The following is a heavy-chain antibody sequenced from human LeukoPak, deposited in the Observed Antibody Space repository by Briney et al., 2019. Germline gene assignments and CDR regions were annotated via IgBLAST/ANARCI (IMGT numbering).Heavy chain of an antibody. V-gene: IGHV4-4*07. CDR2: IYISGGT. D-gene: IGHD1-7*01. J-gene: IGHJ4*02. CDR1: GGSISGYY. Sequence: PSETLSLTCTVSGGSISGYYWSRIRQPAGRGLEWIGRIYISGGTNYNPSLKSRVTMSVDTSKNQFSLKLISVTAADTAVYYCARDPTGTTNYWGQGSLVTVSS. CDR3: ARDPTGTTNY.